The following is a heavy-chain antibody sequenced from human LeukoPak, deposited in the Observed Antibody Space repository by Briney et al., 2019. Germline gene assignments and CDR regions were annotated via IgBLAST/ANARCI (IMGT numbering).Heavy chain of an antibody. CDR1: GFTFSSYS. CDR2: ISSSSSYI. CDR3: AREGELGISTHYFDY. V-gene: IGHV3-21*01. J-gene: IGHJ4*02. Sequence: KAGGSLRLSCAASGFTFSSYSMNWVRQAPGKGLEWVSSISSSSSYIYYADPVKGRFTISRDNAKNSLYLQMNSLRAEDTAVYYCAREGELGISTHYFDYWGQGTLVTVSS. D-gene: IGHD1-26*01.